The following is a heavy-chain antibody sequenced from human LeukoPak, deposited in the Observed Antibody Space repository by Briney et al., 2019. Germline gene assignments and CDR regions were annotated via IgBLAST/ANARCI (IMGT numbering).Heavy chain of an antibody. V-gene: IGHV3-53*01. CDR1: GFTVSSNY. J-gene: IGHJ5*02. CDR2: IYSGGST. D-gene: IGHD4/OR15-4a*01. Sequence: PGGSLRLSCAASGFTVSSNYMSWVRQAPGKGLEWVSVIYSGGSTYYADSVKGRFTISRDNSKNTLYLQMNSLRAKDTAVYYCARDMVVTRGGSGWFDPWGQGTLVTVSS. CDR3: ARDMVVTRGGSGWFDP.